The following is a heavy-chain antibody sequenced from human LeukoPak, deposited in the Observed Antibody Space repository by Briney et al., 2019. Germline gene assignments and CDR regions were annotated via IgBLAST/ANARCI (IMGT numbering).Heavy chain of an antibody. Sequence: EASVKVSCKASGYTFTSYDINWVRQATGQGLEWMGWMNPNSGNTGYAQKVQGRVTMTRTTSIRTAYMELSSLRSEDTAVYYCARRMITFGGVIANWGQGTLVTVSS. V-gene: IGHV1-8*01. D-gene: IGHD3-16*02. J-gene: IGHJ4*02. CDR2: MNPNSGNT. CDR1: GYTFTSYD. CDR3: ARRMITFGGVIAN.